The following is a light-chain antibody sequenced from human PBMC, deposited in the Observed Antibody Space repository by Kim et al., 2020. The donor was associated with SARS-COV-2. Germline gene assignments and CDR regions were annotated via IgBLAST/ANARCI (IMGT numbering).Light chain of an antibody. J-gene: IGLJ3*02. CDR2: RNN. CDR3: SAWDISLRAWV. CDR1: SNNVGDEG. Sequence: QAGLTQSPSVSKGLGQTATLTCTGNSNNVGDEGAAWLQQHQDNPPKLLSYRNNNRPSGISERISASRSGNTASLTITGLQPEDEADYYCSAWDISLRAWVFGGGTQLTVL. V-gene: IGLV10-54*01.